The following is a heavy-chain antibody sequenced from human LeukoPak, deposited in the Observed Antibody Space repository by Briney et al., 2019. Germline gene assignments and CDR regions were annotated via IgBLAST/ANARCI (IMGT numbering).Heavy chain of an antibody. CDR2: INHSGST. CDR1: GGSFSGYY. CDR3: AGGVYSDFTNDY. J-gene: IGHJ4*02. Sequence: SETLSLTCAVYGGSFSGYYWSWLRQPPGKGLEWIGEINHSGSTNYNPSLTSRVTISVDTSKNQFSLKLSSVTAADTAVYYCAGGVYSDFTNDYWGQGTLVTVSS. V-gene: IGHV4-34*01. D-gene: IGHD4-11*01.